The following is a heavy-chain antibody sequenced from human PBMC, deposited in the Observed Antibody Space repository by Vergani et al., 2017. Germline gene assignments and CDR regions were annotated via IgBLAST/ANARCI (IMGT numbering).Heavy chain of an antibody. Sequence: QMQLVQSGPEVKKPGTSVKVSCKASGFTFTSTAMQWVRQARGQRLEWIGWLVVGSGNTNYAQKFQERVTITRDMSTSTAYMELSSLRSEDTAVYYCAGGRRIYSNYFYYYYMDVWSKGTTVTVSS. CDR2: LVVGSGNT. CDR1: GFTFTSTA. J-gene: IGHJ6*03. V-gene: IGHV1-58*02. CDR3: AGGRRIYSNYFYYYYMDV. D-gene: IGHD4-11*01.